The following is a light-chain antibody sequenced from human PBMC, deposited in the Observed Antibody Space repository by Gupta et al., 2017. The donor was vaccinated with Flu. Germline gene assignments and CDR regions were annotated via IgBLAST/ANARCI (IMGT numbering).Light chain of an antibody. J-gene: IGLJ1*01. CDR3: AAWDDSLNGYV. V-gene: IGLV1-36*01. CDR2: YDN. CDR1: NSNIGNNA. Sequence: QSALTQTPSVSDAPRQRVTISCSGSNSNIGNNAVNWYQQLPGTAPKLLIYYDNLVPSGVSDRFSGSKSGTSASLAISGLQSEDEADDYCAAWDDSLNGYVFGRGTKVTVL.